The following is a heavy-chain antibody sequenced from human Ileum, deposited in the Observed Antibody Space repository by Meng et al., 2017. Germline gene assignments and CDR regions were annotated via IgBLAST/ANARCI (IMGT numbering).Heavy chain of an antibody. CDR3: ARYNSGWHVCDS. CDR2: ISGSGGST. V-gene: IGHV3-23*01. D-gene: IGHD6-19*01. J-gene: IGHJ4*02. CDR1: GFTFSSYA. Sequence: EWELLASGGDLVQPGVSLRLSCSVSGFTFSSYAMSWVRQAPGKGLEWVSRISGSGGSTYYADSVKGRFTISRDNSKHTLYLQMNNLRDDDTAVYYCARYNSGWHVCDSWGQGILVTVSS.